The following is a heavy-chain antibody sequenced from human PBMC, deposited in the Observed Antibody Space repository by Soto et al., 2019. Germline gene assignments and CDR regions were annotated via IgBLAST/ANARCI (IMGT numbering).Heavy chain of an antibody. CDR1: GGSISSYY. J-gene: IGHJ6*02. CDR3: ARDLGGSSWEFYYYYGMDV. D-gene: IGHD6-13*01. CDR2: IYTSGST. Sequence: SETLSLTCTVSGGSISSYYWSWIRQPAGKGLEWIGRIYTSGSTNYNPSLKSRVTMSVDTSKNQFSLKLSSVTAADTAVYYCARDLGGSSWEFYYYYGMDVWGQGTTLTVSS. V-gene: IGHV4-4*07.